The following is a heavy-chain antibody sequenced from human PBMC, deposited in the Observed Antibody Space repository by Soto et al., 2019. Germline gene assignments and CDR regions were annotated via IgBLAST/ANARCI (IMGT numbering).Heavy chain of an antibody. Sequence: SVKVSCKASGGTFSSYAISWVRQAPGQGLEWMGGIIPIFGTANYAQKFQGRVTITADESTSTAYMELSSLRSEDTAVYYCARDRSGIAGSNWFDPWGQGTLVTVSS. V-gene: IGHV1-69*13. CDR2: IIPIFGTA. J-gene: IGHJ5*02. CDR1: GGTFSSYA. CDR3: ARDRSGIAGSNWFDP. D-gene: IGHD6-13*01.